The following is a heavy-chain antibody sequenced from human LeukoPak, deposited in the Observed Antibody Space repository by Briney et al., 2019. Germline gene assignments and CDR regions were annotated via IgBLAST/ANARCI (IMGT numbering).Heavy chain of an antibody. Sequence: ASVKVSCKVSGYTLTELSMHWVRQAPGKGLEWMGGFDPEDGETIYAQKFQGRVTMTEDTSTDTAYMELSSLRSEDTAVYYCATAASDIMVRGLHNWFDPWGQGTLVTVSS. D-gene: IGHD3-10*01. J-gene: IGHJ5*02. V-gene: IGHV1-24*01. CDR2: FDPEDGET. CDR3: ATAASDIMVRGLHNWFDP. CDR1: GYTLTELS.